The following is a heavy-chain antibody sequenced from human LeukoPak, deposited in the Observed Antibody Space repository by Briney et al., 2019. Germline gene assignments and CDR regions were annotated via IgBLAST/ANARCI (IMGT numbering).Heavy chain of an antibody. CDR2: ISGSGTST. CDR1: GFTFSNYV. Sequence: GGFLRLSCVASGFTFSNYVMNWVRQAPGKGLECVSSISGSGTSTYYADSVKGRFTGSRDNSKNTLYLQMNSLRAEDTAIYYCANEYSKGDVWGQGTTVTVSS. V-gene: IGHV3-23*01. CDR3: ANEYSKGDV. D-gene: IGHD4-11*01. J-gene: IGHJ3*01.